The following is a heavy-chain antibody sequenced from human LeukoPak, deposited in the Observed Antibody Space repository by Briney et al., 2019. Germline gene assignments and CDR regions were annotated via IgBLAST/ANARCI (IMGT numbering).Heavy chain of an antibody. D-gene: IGHD6-13*01. CDR3: AREQISSSCSSYYYYGMDV. CDR1: GYTFTSYG. V-gene: IGHV1-18*01. Sequence: ASVKVSCKASGYTFTSYGISWVRQAPGQGLEWMGWISAYNGNTNYAQKLQGRVTMTTDTSTSTAYMELRSLRSDDTAVYYCAREQISSSCSSYYYYGMDVWGQGTTVTVSS. CDR2: ISAYNGNT. J-gene: IGHJ6*02.